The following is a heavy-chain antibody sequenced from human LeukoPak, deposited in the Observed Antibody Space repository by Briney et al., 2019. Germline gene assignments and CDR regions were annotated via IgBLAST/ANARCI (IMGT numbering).Heavy chain of an antibody. Sequence: GGSLRLSCAASGFTFSSYWMHWVRQAPGKGPVWVARTNRDGSSTAYADSVKGRFTISKDNAKNTLYLLMNSLRAEDTAVFYCARDSVEWYIFDYWGQGTLVTVSS. J-gene: IGHJ4*02. CDR1: GFTFSSYW. CDR2: TNRDGSST. CDR3: ARDSVEWYIFDY. D-gene: IGHD3-3*01. V-gene: IGHV3-74*01.